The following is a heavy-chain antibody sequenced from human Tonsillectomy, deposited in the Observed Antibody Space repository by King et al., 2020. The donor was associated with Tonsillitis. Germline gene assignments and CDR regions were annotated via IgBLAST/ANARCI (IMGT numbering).Heavy chain of an antibody. CDR2: ISADNGNT. V-gene: IGHV1-18*01. J-gene: IGHJ4*02. Sequence: VQLVESGAEVKKPGASVKVSCKASGYTFSNYGISWVRQAPGQGLEWMGWISADNGNTNYEQNLQGRVTMTTDTSTSTAYMELRSLRSDDTAVYYCARAGRLVRNGADYWGQGTLVTVSS. CDR1: GYTFSNYG. CDR3: ARAGRLVRNGADY. D-gene: IGHD3-9*01.